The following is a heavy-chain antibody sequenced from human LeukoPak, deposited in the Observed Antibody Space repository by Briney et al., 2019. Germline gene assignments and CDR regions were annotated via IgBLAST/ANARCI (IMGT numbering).Heavy chain of an antibody. J-gene: IGHJ6*03. Sequence: PSETLSLTCTVSGGSISNYYWSWIRQPPGKGLEWIGYIYYSGSTNYNPSLKSRVTISVDTSKNQFSLKLSSVTAADTAVYYCARGWLVAPYYYYYMDVWGKGTTVTISS. V-gene: IGHV4-59*01. CDR1: GGSISNYY. CDR2: IYYSGST. D-gene: IGHD5-12*01. CDR3: ARGWLVAPYYYYYMDV.